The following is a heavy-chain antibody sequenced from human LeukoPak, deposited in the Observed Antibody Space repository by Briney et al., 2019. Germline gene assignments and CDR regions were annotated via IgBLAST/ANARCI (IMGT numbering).Heavy chain of an antibody. Sequence: SETLSLTCTVSGDSISSSYYYWGWIRQPPGKGLEWIGSIYYSGSTYYNPSLKSRVTISVDTSKNQFSLRLSSVTAADTAVYYCARHVSGYGSGIDYWGQGTLGTVSS. CDR1: GDSISSSYYY. CDR3: ARHVSGYGSGIDY. V-gene: IGHV4-39*01. D-gene: IGHD3-10*01. J-gene: IGHJ4*02. CDR2: IYYSGST.